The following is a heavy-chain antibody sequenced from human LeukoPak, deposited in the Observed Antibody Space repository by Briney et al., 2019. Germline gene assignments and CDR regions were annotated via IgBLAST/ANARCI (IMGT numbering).Heavy chain of an antibody. CDR3: ARAEFSSSWSGGVGYFDL. V-gene: IGHV3-74*01. CDR1: GFTFNSYW. D-gene: IGHD6-13*01. J-gene: IGHJ2*01. CDR2: INTDGSLT. Sequence: GGSLRLSCAASGFTFNSYWMHWVRQAPGKGLVWVSRINTDGSLTNYADSVKGRFTISRDNAKNSLYLQMNSLRAEDTAVYYCARAEFSSSWSGGVGYFDLWGRGTLVTVSS.